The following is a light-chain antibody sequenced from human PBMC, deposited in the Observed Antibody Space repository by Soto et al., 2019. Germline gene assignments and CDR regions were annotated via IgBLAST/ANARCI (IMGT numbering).Light chain of an antibody. J-gene: IGKJ2*01. V-gene: IGKV3-15*01. CDR2: HTF. CDR1: QSVSTN. Sequence: EIVMTQSPATLSVSPGERATLSCRASQSVSTNLAWYQQKPGQAPRLLIYHTFTRATGIPARFSGSGSGTEFTLTISSLKSEDFAVYYCQQYNNWPPYTFGQGTKLEIK. CDR3: QQYNNWPPYT.